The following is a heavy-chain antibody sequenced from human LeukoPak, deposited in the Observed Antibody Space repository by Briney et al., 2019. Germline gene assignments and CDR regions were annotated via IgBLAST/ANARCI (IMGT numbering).Heavy chain of an antibody. Sequence: GGSLRLSCAASGFTFSSYGMHWVRQAPGKGLEWVAVISYDGSNKYYADSVKGRFTISRDNSKNTLYLQMNSLRAEDTAVYYCARDDRYCSSTSCYAYSPYYYYGMDVWGQGTTVTVSS. V-gene: IGHV3-30*03. CDR2: ISYDGSNK. D-gene: IGHD2-2*01. CDR1: GFTFSSYG. CDR3: ARDDRYCSSTSCYAYSPYYYYGMDV. J-gene: IGHJ6*02.